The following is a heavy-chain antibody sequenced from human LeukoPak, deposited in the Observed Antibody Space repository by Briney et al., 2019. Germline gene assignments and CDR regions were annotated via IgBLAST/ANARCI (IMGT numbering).Heavy chain of an antibody. J-gene: IGHJ3*02. CDR1: GFTFSSYG. CDR2: IWYDGSNK. D-gene: IGHD2-2*03. Sequence: PGGSLRLSCAASGFTFSSYGMHWVRQAPGKGLEWVAVIWYDGSNKYYADSVKGRFTISRDNSKNTPYLQMNSLRAEDTAVYYCARGMDVRAFDIWGQGTMVTVSS. CDR3: ARGMDVRAFDI. V-gene: IGHV3-33*01.